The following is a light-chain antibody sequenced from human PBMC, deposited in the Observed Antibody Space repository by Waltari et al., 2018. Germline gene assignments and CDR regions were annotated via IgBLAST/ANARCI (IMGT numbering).Light chain of an antibody. CDR1: QSIGRY. J-gene: IGKJ1*01. CDR2: GAS. Sequence: EIVLTQSPGTLSLSPGERATLSCRASQSIGRYLVWYQQKPGQAPRLLIYGASSRAAGIPDRFSGSGSGTDFSRTISRLEPEDFSVYYCQNHERLPAVFGQGTKVEIK. CDR3: QNHERLPAV. V-gene: IGKV3-20*01.